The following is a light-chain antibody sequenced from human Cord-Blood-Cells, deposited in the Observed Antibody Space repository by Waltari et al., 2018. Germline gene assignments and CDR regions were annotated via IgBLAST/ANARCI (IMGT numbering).Light chain of an antibody. CDR3: LSADSSGTVV. CDR1: ALPKKY. Sequence: SYELTQPPSVSVSLGQMARITCSGEALPKKYAYWYQQKPGQFPVLVICKDSERPAGIPERFSGASSGTIVTLTISGVQAEDEAYYYCLSADSSGTVVFGGGTKLTVL. V-gene: IGLV3-16*01. CDR2: KDS. J-gene: IGLJ2*01.